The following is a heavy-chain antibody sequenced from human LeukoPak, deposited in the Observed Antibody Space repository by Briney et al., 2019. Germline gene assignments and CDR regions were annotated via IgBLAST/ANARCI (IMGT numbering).Heavy chain of an antibody. CDR2: ISAYNGNT. D-gene: IGHD6-13*01. J-gene: IGHJ5*02. V-gene: IGHV1-18*01. Sequence: GASVKVSCKASGYTFTNYYISWVRQAPGQGLEWMGWISAYNGNTNYAQNLQGRVTMTTDTSTSTAYMELRSLRSDDTAVYYCASGPIAAPGWFDPWGQGTLVTVSS. CDR3: ASGPIAAPGWFDP. CDR1: GYTFTNYY.